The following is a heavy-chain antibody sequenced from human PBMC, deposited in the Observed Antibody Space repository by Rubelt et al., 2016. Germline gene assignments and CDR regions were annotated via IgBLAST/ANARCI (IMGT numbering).Heavy chain of an antibody. CDR2: ISYDGSNK. J-gene: IGHJ6*02. V-gene: IGHV3-30*18. Sequence: PGKGLEWVAVISYDGSNKYYADSVKGRFTISRDNSKSTLYLQMNSLTAEDTALYYCAKTRSSAWKPHYYGVDVWGLGTMVTVSS. CDR3: AKTRSSAWKPHYYGVDV. D-gene: IGHD3-22*01.